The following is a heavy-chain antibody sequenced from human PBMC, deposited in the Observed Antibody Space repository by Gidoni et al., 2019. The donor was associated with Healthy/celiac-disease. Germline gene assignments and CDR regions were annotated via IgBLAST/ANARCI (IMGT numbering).Heavy chain of an antibody. CDR2: IIPSFGTA. J-gene: IGHJ5*02. CDR3: ARGTGGGDCLAAFDP. V-gene: IGHV1-69*01. CDR1: GGTFRSYA. Sequence: QVQLVQSGAEVKKPRSSVQVSCKASGGTFRSYAISWVRQTPGQGLEWMGGIIPSFGTANYAQKFQGRVTITADESTSTAYMELSSLRSEDTAVYYCARGTGGGDCLAAFDPWGQGTLVTVSS. D-gene: IGHD2-21*01.